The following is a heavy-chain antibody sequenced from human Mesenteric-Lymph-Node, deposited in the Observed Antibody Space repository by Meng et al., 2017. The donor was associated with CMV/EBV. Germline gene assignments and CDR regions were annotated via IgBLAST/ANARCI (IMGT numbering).Heavy chain of an antibody. V-gene: IGHV3-30*02. J-gene: IGHJ6*02. D-gene: IGHD1-1*01. CDR2: IRYDGSNK. CDR3: ARETGSPTIYYYHYGMDV. Sequence: GGSLRLSCAASGFTFSSYGMHWVRQAPGKGLEWVAFIRYDGSNKYYADSVKGRFTISRDNSKNTLYLQMSSLRAEDTAVYYCARETGSPTIYYYHYGMDVWGQGTTVTVSS. CDR1: GFTFSSYG.